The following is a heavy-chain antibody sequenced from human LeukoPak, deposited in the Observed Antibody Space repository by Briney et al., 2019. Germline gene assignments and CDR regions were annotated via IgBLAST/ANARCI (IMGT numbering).Heavy chain of an antibody. Sequence: PGGSLRLSCAASGFTFSSYAMSWVRQAPGKGLEWVSAISGSGGSTYYADSVKGRFTISRDNSKNTLCLQMNSLRAEDTAVYYCAKDQQWLPEGDYWGQGTLVTVSS. CDR1: GFTFSSYA. J-gene: IGHJ4*02. CDR2: ISGSGGST. D-gene: IGHD6-19*01. CDR3: AKDQQWLPEGDY. V-gene: IGHV3-23*01.